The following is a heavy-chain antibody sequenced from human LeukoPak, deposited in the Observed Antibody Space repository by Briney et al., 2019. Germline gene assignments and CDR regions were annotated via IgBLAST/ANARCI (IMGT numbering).Heavy chain of an antibody. J-gene: IGHJ4*02. V-gene: IGHV3-23*01. D-gene: IGHD5-18*01. CDR2: ISGSGDST. CDR3: AKDRSGFSYGRDFDY. Sequence: GGSLRLSCAASGFTFSNYVISWVRQAPGKGLEWVSGISGSGDSTYHADSVKGRFTISRDNSKNTLYLQMNSLRAEDTAIYYCAKDRSGFSYGRDFDYWGQGTLVTVS. CDR1: GFTFSNYV.